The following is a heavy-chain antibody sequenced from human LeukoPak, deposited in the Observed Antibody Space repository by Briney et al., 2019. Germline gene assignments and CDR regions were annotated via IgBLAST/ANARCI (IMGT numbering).Heavy chain of an antibody. CDR2: ISAYNGNT. V-gene: IGHV1-18*01. CDR1: GYTFTSYG. J-gene: IGHJ4*02. CDR3: ARADKNYDSSGYPIDY. D-gene: IGHD3-22*01. Sequence: GASVKVSCKASGYTFTSYGISWVRQAPGQGLEWMGWISAYNGNTNYAQKLQGRVTMTTDTSTSTAYMELRSLRSDDTAMYYCARADKNYDSSGYPIDYWGQGTLVTVSS.